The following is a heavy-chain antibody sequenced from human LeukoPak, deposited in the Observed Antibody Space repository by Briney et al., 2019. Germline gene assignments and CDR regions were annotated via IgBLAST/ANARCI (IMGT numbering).Heavy chain of an antibody. J-gene: IGHJ5*02. CDR2: IYYSGST. V-gene: IGHV4-30-4*01. D-gene: IGHD5-12*01. CDR1: GGSISSGDYY. Sequence: SETLSLTCTVSGGSISSGDYYWSWIRQPPGKGLEWIGYIYYSGSTYYNPSLKSRATISVDTSKNQFSLKLSSVTAADTAVYYCASYSGYDDGWFDPWGQGTLVTVSS. CDR3: ASYSGYDDGWFDP.